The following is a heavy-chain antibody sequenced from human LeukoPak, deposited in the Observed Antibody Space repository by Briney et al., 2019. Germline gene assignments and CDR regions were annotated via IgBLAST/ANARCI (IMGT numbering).Heavy chain of an antibody. J-gene: IGHJ5*02. CDR3: ARLVPAAASNWFDP. V-gene: IGHV4-4*02. Sequence: PSETLSLTCAVSGGSISSSNWWSWVRQPPGKGLEWIGEIYHSAGTNYNPSLKSRVTISVDKSKSQFSLKLSSVTAADTAVYYCARLVPAAASNWFDPWGQGTLVTVSS. CDR2: IYHSAGT. CDR1: GGSISSSNW. D-gene: IGHD2-2*01.